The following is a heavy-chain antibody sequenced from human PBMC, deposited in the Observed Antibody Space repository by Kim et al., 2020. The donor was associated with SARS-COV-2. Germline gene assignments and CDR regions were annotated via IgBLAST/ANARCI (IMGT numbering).Heavy chain of an antibody. CDR1: GGSISSGGYY. Sequence: SETLSLTCTVSGGSISSGGYYWSWIRQHPGKGLEWIGYIYYSGSTYYNPSLKSRVTISVDTSKNQFSLKLSSVTAADTAVYYCARVSAFMITFGGVPSYYFDYWGQGTLVTVSS. D-gene: IGHD3-16*01. CDR2: IYYSGST. CDR3: ARVSAFMITFGGVPSYYFDY. V-gene: IGHV4-31*03. J-gene: IGHJ4*02.